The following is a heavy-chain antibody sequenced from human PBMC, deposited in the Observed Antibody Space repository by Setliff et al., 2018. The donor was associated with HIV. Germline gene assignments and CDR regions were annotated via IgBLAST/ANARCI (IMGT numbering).Heavy chain of an antibody. CDR2: IHYTGST. CDR1: GGSVSSVNYY. D-gene: IGHD1-26*01. Sequence: PSETLSLTCSVSGGSVSSVNYYWSWIRQPPGKGLEWIGYIHYTGSTTYNPSLKSRVTISVDTSKNQFSLELSSVTAADTAVYYCARDGLGEWELLIDYWGQGTLVTVSS. J-gene: IGHJ4*02. CDR3: ARDGLGEWELLIDY. V-gene: IGHV4-61*01.